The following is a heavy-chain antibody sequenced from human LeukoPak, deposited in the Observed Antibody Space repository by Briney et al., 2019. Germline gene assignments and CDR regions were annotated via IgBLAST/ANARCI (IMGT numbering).Heavy chain of an antibody. D-gene: IGHD3-16*02. CDR2: ISAYNGNT. V-gene: IGHV1-18*04. CDR1: GYTFSDYY. J-gene: IGHJ4*02. Sequence: ASVKVSCKTSGYTFSDYYMHWVRQAPGQGLEWMGWISAYNGNTNYAQKLQGRVTMTADTSTSTAYMELRSLRSDDTAVYYCARLRLGELSTGFDYWGQGTLVSVSS. CDR3: ARLRLGELSTGFDY.